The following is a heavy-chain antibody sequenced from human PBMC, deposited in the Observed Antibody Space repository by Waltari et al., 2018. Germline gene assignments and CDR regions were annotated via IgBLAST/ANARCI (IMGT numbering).Heavy chain of an antibody. CDR1: GGSFSGYY. V-gene: IGHV4-34*01. CDR2: INHSGST. Sequence: QVQLQQWGAGLLKPSETLSLTCAVYGGSFSGYYWSCIRQPPGKGLEWIGEINHSGSTNYNPSLKSRVTISVDTSKNQFSLKLSSVTAADTAVYYCARGRTYYYGSGSYFFDYWGQGTLVTVSS. CDR3: ARGRTYYYGSGSYFFDY. J-gene: IGHJ4*02. D-gene: IGHD3-10*01.